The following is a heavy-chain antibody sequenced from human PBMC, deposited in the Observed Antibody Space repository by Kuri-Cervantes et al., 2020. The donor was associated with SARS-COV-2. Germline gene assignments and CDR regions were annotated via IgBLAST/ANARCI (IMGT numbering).Heavy chain of an antibody. CDR2: IYHSGST. CDR1: GYSISSGYY. D-gene: IGHD3-16*01. V-gene: IGHV4-38-2*02. Sequence: SETLSLTCAVSGYSISSGYYWGWIRQPPGKGLEWIGSIYHSGSTYYNPSLKSRVTISVDTSKNQFSLKLSPVTAADTAVYYCARDLWGSPGYMDVWGKGTTVTVSS. J-gene: IGHJ6*03. CDR3: ARDLWGSPGYMDV.